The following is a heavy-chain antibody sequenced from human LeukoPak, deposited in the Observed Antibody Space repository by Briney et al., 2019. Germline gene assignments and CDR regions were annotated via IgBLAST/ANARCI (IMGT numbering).Heavy chain of an antibody. D-gene: IGHD4-17*01. CDR3: ASSRKTYGDYVVNAFDI. J-gene: IGHJ3*02. CDR1: GFTFDDHG. Sequence: GGSLRLSCVASGFTFDDHGMSWVRQVPGKGLEWVSGINWNGGSTGYADSVKGRFTISRDNAKNSLYLQMNSLRAEDTAVYYCASSRKTYGDYVVNAFDIWGQGTMVTVSS. V-gene: IGHV3-20*04. CDR2: INWNGGST.